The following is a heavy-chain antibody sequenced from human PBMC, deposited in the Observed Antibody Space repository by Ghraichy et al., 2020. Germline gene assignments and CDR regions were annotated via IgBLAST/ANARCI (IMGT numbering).Heavy chain of an antibody. Sequence: GGSLRLSCAASGFTFSDYYMSWLRQVPGKGLQWVSYISGGGTSVSYADSVRGRFTVSRDNAKSSLYLQMNSLRTEDAAVYFCARVGDTAAAGTSDYWGPGTLVTGSS. CDR3: ARVGDTAAAGTSDY. CDR2: ISGGGTSV. CDR1: GFTFSDYY. V-gene: IGHV3-11*01. J-gene: IGHJ4*02. D-gene: IGHD6-13*01.